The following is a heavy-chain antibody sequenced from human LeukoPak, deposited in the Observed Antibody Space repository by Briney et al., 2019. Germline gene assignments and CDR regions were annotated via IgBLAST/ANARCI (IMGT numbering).Heavy chain of an antibody. J-gene: IGHJ5*02. V-gene: IGHV5-51*01. CDR2: FYPGDSDN. D-gene: IGHD2-2*02. CDR1: GYGFTSYW. CDR3: ARSVVPAAILWFDP. Sequence: GESLKISCKGSGYGFTSYWIGWVRQMPGKGLEWMGIFYPGDSDNRYSPSFQGQVTISADKSISTAYLQWSSLKASDTAMYYCARSVVPAAILWFDPWGQGTLVTVSS.